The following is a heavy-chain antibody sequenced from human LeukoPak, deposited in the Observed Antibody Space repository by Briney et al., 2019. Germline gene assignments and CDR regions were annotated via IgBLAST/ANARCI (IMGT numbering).Heavy chain of an antibody. CDR2: ISSSGSII. CDR3: ARDNGGSSPFDY. Sequence: GGSLRLSCAASGFTFSSYEMNWVRQAPGKGLEWVSCISSSGSIIYYADSVKGRFTISRDNAKNSLYLQMNSLRAEDTALYYCARDNGGSSPFDYWGQGTLVSVSS. D-gene: IGHD4-23*01. CDR1: GFTFSSYE. J-gene: IGHJ4*02. V-gene: IGHV3-48*03.